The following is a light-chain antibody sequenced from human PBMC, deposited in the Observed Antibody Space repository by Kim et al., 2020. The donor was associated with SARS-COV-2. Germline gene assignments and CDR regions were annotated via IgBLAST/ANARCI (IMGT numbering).Light chain of an antibody. CDR1: SLRKYY. Sequence: SSELTQDPSVSVALGQTVRITCQGDSLRKYYASWYQQKPGQAPVLVICDENNRPSGIPDRFSGSSSGNTASLTITGAPAEDEADYYCNSRDSTGYHVVFG. CDR3: NSRDSTGYHVV. CDR2: DEN. J-gene: IGLJ3*02. V-gene: IGLV3-19*01.